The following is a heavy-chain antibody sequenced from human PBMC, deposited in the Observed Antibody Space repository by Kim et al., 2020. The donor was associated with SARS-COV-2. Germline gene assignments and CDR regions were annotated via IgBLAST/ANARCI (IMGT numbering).Heavy chain of an antibody. V-gene: IGHV1-3*01. Sequence: KIQGRVTITGDESASKAYMELSSLRSEDTAVYYCARDGTTRNGGYYFDYWGQGALVTVSS. D-gene: IGHD1-1*01. CDR3: ARDGTTRNGGYYFDY. J-gene: IGHJ4*02.